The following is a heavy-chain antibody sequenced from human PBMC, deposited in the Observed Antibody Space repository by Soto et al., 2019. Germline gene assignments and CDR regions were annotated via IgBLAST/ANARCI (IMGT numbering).Heavy chain of an antibody. D-gene: IGHD3-22*01. CDR3: ARVVYYYDSSGYYYVGTYFDY. CDR2: ISAYNGNT. J-gene: IGHJ4*02. V-gene: IGHV1-18*04. Sequence: ASVKVSCKASGYSFTSYGISWVRQAPGQGLEWMGWISAYNGNTNYAQKLQGRVTMTTDTSTSTAYMELMSLRSDDTAVYYCARVVYYYDSSGYYYVGTYFDYWGQGTLVTVSS. CDR1: GYSFTSYG.